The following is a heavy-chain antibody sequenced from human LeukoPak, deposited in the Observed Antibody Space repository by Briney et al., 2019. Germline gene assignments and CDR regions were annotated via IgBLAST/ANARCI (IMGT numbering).Heavy chain of an antibody. D-gene: IGHD6-13*01. CDR2: IRYDGSNK. V-gene: IGHV3-30*02. CDR3: AKRKLRIAAAGSDSGAFDY. Sequence: GGSLRLSCAASGFTFSSYGMHWVRQAPGKGLEWVAFIRYDGSNKYYADSVKGRFTISRDNSKNTLYLQMNSLRADDTAVYYCAKRKLRIAAAGSDSGAFDYWGQGTLVTVSS. J-gene: IGHJ4*02. CDR1: GFTFSSYG.